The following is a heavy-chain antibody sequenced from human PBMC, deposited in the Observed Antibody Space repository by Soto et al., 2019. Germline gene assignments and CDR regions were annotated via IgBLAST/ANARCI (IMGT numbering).Heavy chain of an antibody. CDR2: ISYDGSNK. CDR1: GFSFSSYA. CDR3: ARAPPRGIAAPGTWGSGMDV. J-gene: IGHJ6*02. Sequence: QVQVVESGGGVVQPGRSLRLSCAASGFSFSSYAMHWVRQAPGKGLEWVAVISYDGSNKYYADSVKGRITISRDSSNNMVYLQMNSLRAEDTAVYYCARAPPRGIAAPGTWGSGMDVWGQGTTITVS. V-gene: IGHV3-30-3*01. D-gene: IGHD6-13*01.